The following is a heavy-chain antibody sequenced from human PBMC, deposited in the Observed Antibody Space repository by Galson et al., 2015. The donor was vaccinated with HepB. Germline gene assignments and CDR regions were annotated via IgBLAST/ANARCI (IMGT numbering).Heavy chain of an antibody. Sequence: SLRLSCAASGFTFRRDAVHWVRQAPGKGLEWVSVISYDGSNKYYADSVKGRFTISRNNSKNTLYLQMNSLRPEDTAVYYCARGLIGGNSASWYFDIWGRGTLVTVSS. V-gene: IGHV3-30*04. CDR2: ISYDGSNK. CDR3: ARGLIGGNSASWYFDI. D-gene: IGHD4-23*01. CDR1: GFTFRRDA. J-gene: IGHJ2*01.